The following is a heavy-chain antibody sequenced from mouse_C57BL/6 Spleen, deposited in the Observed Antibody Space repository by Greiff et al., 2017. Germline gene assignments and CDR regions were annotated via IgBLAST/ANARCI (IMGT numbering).Heavy chain of an antibody. CDR3: AREVGSSYLFAY. D-gene: IGHD1-1*01. J-gene: IGHJ3*01. CDR1: GYTFTDYY. CDR2: INPNNGGT. V-gene: IGHV1-26*01. Sequence: VQLQQSGPELVKPGASVKISCKASGYTFTDYYMNWVKQSHGKSLEWIGDINPNNGGTSYNQKFKGKATLTVDKSSSTAYMELRSLTSEDSAVYYCAREVGSSYLFAYWGQGTLVTVSA.